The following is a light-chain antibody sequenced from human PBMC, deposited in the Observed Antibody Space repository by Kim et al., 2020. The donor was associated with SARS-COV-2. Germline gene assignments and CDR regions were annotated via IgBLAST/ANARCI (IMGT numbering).Light chain of an antibody. V-gene: IGLV2-23*02. Sequence: QSLTISCSGTSSDVGSYNLVSWYQQYPGKAPKLMIYEVSKRPSGVSNRFSGSKSGNTASLTISGLQAEDEADYYCCSYAGISTFGVFGGGTKLTVL. CDR3: CSYAGISTFGV. CDR2: EVS. CDR1: SSDVGSYNL. J-gene: IGLJ3*02.